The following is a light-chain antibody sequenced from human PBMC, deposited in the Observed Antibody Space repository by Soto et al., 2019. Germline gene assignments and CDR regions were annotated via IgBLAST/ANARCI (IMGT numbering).Light chain of an antibody. CDR2: KAS. Sequence: DILMTQSPSTLSASVGDTVAITCRASQTISSWVAWYQQKPGRAPKLLIYKASSLESGVPSRFGGSGSGTEFTLSITSLQPDDFATYYCQQCFWHWTFGQGTKV. J-gene: IGKJ1*01. CDR3: QQCFWHWT. V-gene: IGKV1-5*03. CDR1: QTISSW.